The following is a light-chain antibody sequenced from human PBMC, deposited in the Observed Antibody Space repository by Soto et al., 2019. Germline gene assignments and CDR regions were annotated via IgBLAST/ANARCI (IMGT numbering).Light chain of an antibody. V-gene: IGLV2-14*01. CDR3: CSYISSSALV. CDR1: SSDVGDYKY. J-gene: IGLJ2*01. Sequence: QSVLTQPASVSGSPGQSITISCTGTSSDVGDYKYVSWYQQHPGKAPKLMIYEVSNRPSGVSNRFSGYKSGNTASLTISGLQHADEADYYCCSYISSSALVFGGGTNLTVL. CDR2: EVS.